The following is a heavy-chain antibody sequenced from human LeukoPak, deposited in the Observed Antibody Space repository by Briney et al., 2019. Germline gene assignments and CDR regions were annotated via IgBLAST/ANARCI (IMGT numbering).Heavy chain of an antibody. D-gene: IGHD2-2*01. J-gene: IGHJ5*02. CDR2: INPNSGGT. Sequence: ASVKVSCKASGYTFTGYYMHWVRQVPGQGLEWMGWINPNSGGTNYAQKFQGRVTMTRDTSISTAYMELSRLRSDDTAVYYCARSPDIVVVPAADYQNWFVPWGQGTLVTVSS. CDR3: ARSPDIVVVPAADYQNWFVP. V-gene: IGHV1-2*02. CDR1: GYTFTGYY.